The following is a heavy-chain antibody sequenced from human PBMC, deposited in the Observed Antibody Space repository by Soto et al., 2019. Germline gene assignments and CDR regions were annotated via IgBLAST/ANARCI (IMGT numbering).Heavy chain of an antibody. CDR1: GYSISSGYY. J-gene: IGHJ4*02. D-gene: IGHD3-22*01. CDR3: ARVATMIAFVY. CDR2: IYHSGST. V-gene: IGHV4-38-2*01. Sequence: SETLSLTCAVSGYSISSGYYWGWIRQPPGEGLEWIGSIYHSGSTYYNPSLKSRVTISVDTSKNQFSLKLSSVTAADTAVYYCARVATMIAFVYLGQGXLVTLST.